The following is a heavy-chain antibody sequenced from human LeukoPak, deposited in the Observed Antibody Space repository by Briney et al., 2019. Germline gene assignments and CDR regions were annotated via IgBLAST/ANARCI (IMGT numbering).Heavy chain of an antibody. J-gene: IGHJ4*02. V-gene: IGHV4-31*03. CDR1: GGSISSGGYY. D-gene: IGHD6-13*01. CDR3: ARMNRYSSSWYKDY. CDR2: IYYSGST. Sequence: SQTLSLTCTVSGGSISSGGYYWSWIRQHPGKGLGWIGYIYYSGSTYYNPSLKSRVTISVDTSKNQFSLNLSSVTAADTAVYYCARMNRYSSSWYKDYWGQGTLVTVSS.